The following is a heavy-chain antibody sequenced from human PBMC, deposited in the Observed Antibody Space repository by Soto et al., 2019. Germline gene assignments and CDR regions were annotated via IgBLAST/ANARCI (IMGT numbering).Heavy chain of an antibody. V-gene: IGHV3-23*01. J-gene: IGHJ6*03. CDR2: ISGSGGST. CDR3: AKPPDPSSGWSDTFRNYYYYYMDV. CDR1: GFTFSSYA. D-gene: IGHD6-19*01. Sequence: GGSLRLSCAASGFTFSSYAMSWVRQAPGKGLEWVSAISGSGGSTYYADSVKGRFTISRDNSKNTLYLQMNSLRAEDTAVYYCAKPPDPSSGWSDTFRNYYYYYMDVWGKGTTVTVSS.